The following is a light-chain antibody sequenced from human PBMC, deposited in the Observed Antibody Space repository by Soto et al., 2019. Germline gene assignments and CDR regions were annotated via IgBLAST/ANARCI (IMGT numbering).Light chain of an antibody. Sequence: QSVLSQPPSASASPGQSVAISCPGTSSDGGGYHYVSWYQQHPGKAPKLMIYEVNKRPSGVPDRFSGSKSGNTASLTASGLHAEDEADYYCSSYAVSSIVLGTGTKVTVL. CDR2: EVN. J-gene: IGLJ1*01. V-gene: IGLV2-8*01. CDR1: SSDGGGYHY. CDR3: SSYAVSSIV.